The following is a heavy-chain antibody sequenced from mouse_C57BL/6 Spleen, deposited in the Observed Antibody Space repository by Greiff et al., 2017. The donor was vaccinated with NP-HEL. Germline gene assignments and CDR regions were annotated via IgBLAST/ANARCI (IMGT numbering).Heavy chain of an antibody. Sequence: EVKVEESGGGLVQPKGSLKLSCAASGFSFNTYAMNWVRQAPGKGLEWVARIRSKSNNYATYYADSVKDRFTISSDDSESMLYLQMNNLKTEDTAMYYCGRHSLLFDYWGQGTTRPVSS. CDR3: GRHSLLFDY. CDR1: GFSFNTYA. CDR2: IRSKSNNYAT. D-gene: IGHD6-2*01. J-gene: IGHJ2*01. V-gene: IGHV10-1*01.